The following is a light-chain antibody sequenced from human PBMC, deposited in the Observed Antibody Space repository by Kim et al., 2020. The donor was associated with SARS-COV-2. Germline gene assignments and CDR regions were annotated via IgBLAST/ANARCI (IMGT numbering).Light chain of an antibody. CDR2: TAS. CDR3: QQLNTYPLT. Sequence: ASVGDIVTITCRSSQGISSYLAWYQQKPGKAPNLLIYTASTLQSGVPSRFSGSGSGTEFTLTISSLQPEDFATYYCQQLNTYPLTFGQGTRLEIK. J-gene: IGKJ5*01. CDR1: QGISSY. V-gene: IGKV1-9*01.